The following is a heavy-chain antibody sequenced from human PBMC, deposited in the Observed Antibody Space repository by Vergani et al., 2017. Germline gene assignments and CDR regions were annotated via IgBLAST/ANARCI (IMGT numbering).Heavy chain of an antibody. CDR3: ACEGDIVVVPAAMSPSGY. V-gene: IGHV4-38-2*02. CDR2: IYHSGRT. CDR1: GYSISSGYY. D-gene: IGHD2-2*01. Sequence: QVQLQESGPGLVKPSETLSLTCTVSGYSISSGYYWGWIRQPPGKGLEWFGSIYHSGRTYYNPSLKSQVTISVDTSKNQFSLKMSSVTAADTAVYYCACEGDIVVVPAAMSPSGYWGQGTLVTVSS. J-gene: IGHJ4*02.